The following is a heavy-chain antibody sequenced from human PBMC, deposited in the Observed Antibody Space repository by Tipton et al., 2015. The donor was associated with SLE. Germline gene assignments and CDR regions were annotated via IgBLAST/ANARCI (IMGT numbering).Heavy chain of an antibody. V-gene: IGHV3-53*04. CDR2: IYSGGTT. Sequence: QLVQSGGGLVQPGGSLRLSCAASGFTFSSNYMTWVRQAPGKGLEWVSVIYSGGTTYYADSVKGRFTISRDNSKSTLYLQMSSVRAEDTAVYYRATYSGSTQRYYYGMDVWGQGTMVTVSS. D-gene: IGHD1-26*01. CDR3: ATYSGSTQRYYYGMDV. CDR1: GFTFSSNY. J-gene: IGHJ6*02.